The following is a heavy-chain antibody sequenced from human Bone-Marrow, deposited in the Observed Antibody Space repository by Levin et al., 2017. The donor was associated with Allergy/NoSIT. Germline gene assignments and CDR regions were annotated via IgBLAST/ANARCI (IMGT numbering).Heavy chain of an antibody. CDR2: IIGSDDST. D-gene: IGHD3/OR15-3a*01. V-gene: IGHV3-23*01. Sequence: GGSLRLSCAASGFIFSSSAMSWVRQAPGKGLEWVSSIIGSDDSTYYKESVKGRLTISRDNSKDTIYLQMNNLRAEDTATYYSAKGRRGLDAFDVWGQGTMVTVSS. CDR1: GFIFSSSA. J-gene: IGHJ3*01. CDR3: AKGRRGLDAFDV.